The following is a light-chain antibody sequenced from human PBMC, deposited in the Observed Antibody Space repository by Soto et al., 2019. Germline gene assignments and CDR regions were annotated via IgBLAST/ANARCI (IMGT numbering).Light chain of an antibody. CDR3: QQYYRYTWM. Sequence: DIQMTESPSSLSASVGDRVTITWGASQGISTYLGWYQQKPGKVPKPLIYSASNLQSGVPSRFSASGSGTEFTLTITDMQTDDFATYECQQYYRYTWMCGQGTKVEIK. CDR1: QGISTY. V-gene: IGKV1-16*01. CDR2: SAS. J-gene: IGKJ1*01.